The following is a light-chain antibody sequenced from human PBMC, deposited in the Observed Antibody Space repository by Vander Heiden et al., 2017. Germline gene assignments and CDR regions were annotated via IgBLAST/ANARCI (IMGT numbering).Light chain of an antibody. Sequence: DIQTTETLSSLSPSARDRATITSRASQSVSSYLDWYQQKPGKAPKLLIYAASSMQSGIPSRFSGSGSGTDFTLTISSLQPEDFAAYYCQQSYNTPWTFGQGTKVEIK. CDR1: QSVSSY. CDR3: QQSYNTPWT. V-gene: IGKV1-39*01. CDR2: AAS. J-gene: IGKJ1*01.